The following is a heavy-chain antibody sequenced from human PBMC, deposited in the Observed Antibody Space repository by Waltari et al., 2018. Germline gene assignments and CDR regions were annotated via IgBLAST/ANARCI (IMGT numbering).Heavy chain of an antibody. CDR2: IYYSGST. J-gene: IGHJ4*02. CDR1: GGSVSSGSYY. D-gene: IGHD3-3*01. Sequence: QLQLQESGPGLVKPSETLSLTCTVSGGSVSSGSYYWSWIRQPPGKGLEWIGYIYYSGSTNYTPSLKSRVTISVDTSKNQFSLKLSSVTAADTAVYYCARDHLDFWSGYYSFDYWGQGTLVTVSS. CDR3: ARDHLDFWSGYYSFDY. V-gene: IGHV4-61*01.